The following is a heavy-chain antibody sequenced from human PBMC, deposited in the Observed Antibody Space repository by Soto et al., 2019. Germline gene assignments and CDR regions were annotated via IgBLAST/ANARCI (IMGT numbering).Heavy chain of an antibody. CDR2: IGPESGAT. V-gene: IGHV1-2*02. J-gene: IGHJ4*02. CDR3: GRGRSGQIVVFY. D-gene: IGHD1-26*01. Sequence: GASVKVSCKASGYTFTGHVIHWVRQAPEQEPEWVGEIGPESGATRYAQRFQGRVTMTRDMSITTVYMELNNLSPDDTAVYYCGRGRSGQIVVFYWGQGTPVTVSS. CDR1: GYTFTGHV.